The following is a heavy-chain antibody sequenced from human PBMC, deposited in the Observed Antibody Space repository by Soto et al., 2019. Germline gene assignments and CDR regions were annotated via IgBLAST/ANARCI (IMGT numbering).Heavy chain of an antibody. CDR3: TTSPSRITYHAVLDF. J-gene: IGHJ4*02. V-gene: IGHV3-7*03. CDR2: IKPEGSET. D-gene: IGHD1-1*01. CDR1: GLTFPGHW. Sequence: GGSLRLSCAASGLTFPGHWLTWVRQTPGEGLRWVAAIKPEGSETVYVGSVKGRFTISRDNARNSLSRRMDSLRAEDTPVYYLTTSPSRITYHAVLDFWGQGTLVTVSS.